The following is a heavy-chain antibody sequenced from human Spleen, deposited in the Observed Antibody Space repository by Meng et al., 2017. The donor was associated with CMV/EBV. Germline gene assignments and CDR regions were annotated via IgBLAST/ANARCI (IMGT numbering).Heavy chain of an antibody. Sequence: GGSLRLSCAASGFTFSSYSMNWVRQAPGKGLEWVSSISSSSSYIYYADSVKGRFTISRDNAKNSLYLQMNSLRAEDTAVYYCAGQYSSSWLETQYYFDYWGQGTLVTVSS. CDR2: ISSSSSYI. J-gene: IGHJ4*02. CDR3: AGQYSSSWLETQYYFDY. D-gene: IGHD6-13*01. V-gene: IGHV3-21*01. CDR1: GFTFSSYS.